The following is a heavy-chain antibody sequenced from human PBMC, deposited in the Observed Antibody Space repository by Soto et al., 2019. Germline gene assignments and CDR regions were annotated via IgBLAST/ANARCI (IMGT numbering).Heavy chain of an antibody. D-gene: IGHD3-10*01. J-gene: IGHJ4*02. CDR2: IIPILGIA. Sequence: QVQLVQSGAEVKKPGSSVKVSCKASGGTFSSYTISWVRQAPGQGLEWMGRIIPILGIANYAQKFQGRVTITADKSTSTAYMELSSLRSEDTDVYYCEREEYYYGSGAFFDYWGQGTLVTVSS. V-gene: IGHV1-69*08. CDR3: EREEYYYGSGAFFDY. CDR1: GGTFSSYT.